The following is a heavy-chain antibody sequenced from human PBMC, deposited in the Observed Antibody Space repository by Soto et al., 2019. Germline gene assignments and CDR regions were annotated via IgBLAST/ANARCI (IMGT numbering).Heavy chain of an antibody. J-gene: IGHJ4*02. CDR3: ASDTYYYDSSGYYANWYFDY. Sequence: QVQLVQSGAEVKKPGSSVKVSCKASVGTFSSYTISWVRQAPGQGLEWMGRIIPILGIANYAQKFQGRVTITADKSTSTAYMELSSLRSEDTAVYYCASDTYYYDSSGYYANWYFDYWGQGTLVTVSS. CDR2: IIPILGIA. V-gene: IGHV1-69*02. CDR1: VGTFSSYT. D-gene: IGHD3-22*01.